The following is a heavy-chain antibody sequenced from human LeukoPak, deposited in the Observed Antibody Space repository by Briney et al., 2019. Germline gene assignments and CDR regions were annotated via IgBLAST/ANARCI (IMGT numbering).Heavy chain of an antibody. D-gene: IGHD6-19*01. CDR3: ARGSTSRGGQWLDLEGGY. CDR2: INPNSGGT. J-gene: IGHJ4*02. V-gene: IGHV1-2*02. CDR1: GYTFTGYY. Sequence: GASVKVSCKASGYTFTGYYMHWVRQAPGQGLEWMGWINPNSGGTNYAQKFQGRVTMTRDTSISAAYMELSRLRSDDTAVYYCARGSTSRGGQWLDLEGGYWGQGTLVTVSS.